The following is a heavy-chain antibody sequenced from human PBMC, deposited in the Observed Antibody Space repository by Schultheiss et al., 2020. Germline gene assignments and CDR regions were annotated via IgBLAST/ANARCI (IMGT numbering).Heavy chain of an antibody. V-gene: IGHV3-23*01. CDR1: GFTFSSYA. D-gene: IGHD4-23*01. Sequence: GGSLRLSCAASGFTFSSYAISWVRQAPGKGLEWVSAISGSGGSTYYADSVKGRFTISRDNAKNSLYLQMNSLRAEDTAVYYCARGAPYRDGGKGEPVDYYYYYGMDVWGQGTTVTVSS. CDR3: ARGAPYRDGGKGEPVDYYYYYGMDV. J-gene: IGHJ6*02. CDR2: ISGSGGST.